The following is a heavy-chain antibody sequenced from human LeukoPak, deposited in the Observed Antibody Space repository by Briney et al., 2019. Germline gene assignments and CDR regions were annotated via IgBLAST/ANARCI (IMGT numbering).Heavy chain of an antibody. CDR1: GFTFSSYA. CDR3: ARVEQWLGGAFDI. J-gene: IGHJ3*02. Sequence: PGRSLRLSCAASGFTFSSYAMHWVRQAPGKGLEWVAVISYDGSNKYYADSVKGRFTISRDNSKNTLYLQMNSLRAEDTAVYYCARVEQWLGGAFDIWGQGTMVTVSS. CDR2: ISYDGSNK. V-gene: IGHV3-30-3*01. D-gene: IGHD6-19*01.